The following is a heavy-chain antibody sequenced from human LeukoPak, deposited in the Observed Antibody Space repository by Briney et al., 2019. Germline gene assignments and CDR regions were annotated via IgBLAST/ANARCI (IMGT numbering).Heavy chain of an antibody. Sequence: LGGSLRLSCAASGFTFSSYWMSWVRQAPGKGLEGVANKKQDGSEKYYVDSVKGRFTISRDNAKNSLYLQMNSLRAEDTAVYYCARENYYDSSGYYGYYFDYWGQGTLVTVSS. D-gene: IGHD3-22*01. J-gene: IGHJ4*02. CDR1: GFTFSSYW. CDR2: KKQDGSEK. V-gene: IGHV3-7*03. CDR3: ARENYYDSSGYYGYYFDY.